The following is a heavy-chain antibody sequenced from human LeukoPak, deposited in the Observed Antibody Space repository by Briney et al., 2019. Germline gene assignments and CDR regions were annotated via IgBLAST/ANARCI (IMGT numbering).Heavy chain of an antibody. J-gene: IGHJ4*02. V-gene: IGHV3-53*01. Sequence: GGSLSLSCAASGFTVITNDMTWVRQAPGKGLEWVSVLYSDGNTKYADSVQGRFTISRDNSKNTLYLEMNSLRPDDTAVYYCARGVEPLAANTLAYWGQGTLVTVSS. CDR1: GFTVITND. CDR3: ARGVEPLAANTLAY. D-gene: IGHD1-14*01. CDR2: LYSDGNT.